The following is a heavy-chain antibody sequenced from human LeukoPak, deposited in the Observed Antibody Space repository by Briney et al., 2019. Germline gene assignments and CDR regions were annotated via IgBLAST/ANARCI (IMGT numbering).Heavy chain of an antibody. D-gene: IGHD3-22*01. CDR2: ISAYTGNT. V-gene: IGHV1-18*01. J-gene: IGHJ4*02. Sequence: ASVKVSCKASGYTFTSYDISWVRQAPGQGLEWMGRISAYTGNTNYAQKLQGRVTVTTDTSTRTAYMELRSLRSDDTAVYFCAREYYDYYEGFDYWGQGTLVTVSS. CDR1: GYTFTSYD. CDR3: AREYYDYYEGFDY.